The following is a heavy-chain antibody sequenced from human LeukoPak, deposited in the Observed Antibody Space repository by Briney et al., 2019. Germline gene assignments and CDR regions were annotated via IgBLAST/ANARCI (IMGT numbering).Heavy chain of an antibody. Sequence: GASVKVSCKASGYTFTSYGISWVRQAPGQGLEWMGWISAYNGNTNYAQKLQGRVTMTTDTSTSTAYMELRSLRSDDTAVYYCARGIRFLEWLLFEYYFDYWGQGTLVTVSS. J-gene: IGHJ4*02. CDR1: GYTFTSYG. CDR3: ARGIRFLEWLLFEYYFDY. V-gene: IGHV1-18*01. D-gene: IGHD3-3*01. CDR2: ISAYNGNT.